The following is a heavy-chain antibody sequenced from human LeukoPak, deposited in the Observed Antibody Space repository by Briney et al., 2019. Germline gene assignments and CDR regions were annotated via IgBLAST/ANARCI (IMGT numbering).Heavy chain of an antibody. D-gene: IGHD2-15*01. V-gene: IGHV1-46*01. J-gene: IGHJ4*02. CDR1: GYTFTSYY. CDR2: INPSGGST. CDR3: ARDGGRSRDSARKPLDY. Sequence: ASVKVSCKASGYTFTSYYMHWVQQAPGQGLEWMGIINPSGGSTSYAQKFQGRVTMTRDTSTSTVYMELSSLRSEDTAVYYCARDGGRSRDSARKPLDYWGQGTLVTVSS.